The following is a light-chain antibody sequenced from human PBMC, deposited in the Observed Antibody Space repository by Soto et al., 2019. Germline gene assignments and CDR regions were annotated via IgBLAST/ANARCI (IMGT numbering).Light chain of an antibody. V-gene: IGKV3-11*01. CDR2: DAS. Sequence: EIVLTQSPATLSLSPGEIATLSCRASQSVSSYLAWYQQKPGQAPRLLIYDASNRATGIPARFSGSGSGTDFTLTISSLEPEDFAVYYCQQRSNWRALTFGGGTKVEIK. CDR3: QQRSNWRALT. J-gene: IGKJ4*01. CDR1: QSVSSY.